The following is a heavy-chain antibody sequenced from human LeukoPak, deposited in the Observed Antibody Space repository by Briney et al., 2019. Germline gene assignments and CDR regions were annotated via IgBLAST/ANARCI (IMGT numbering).Heavy chain of an antibody. Sequence: GGSLRLSCAASGFTFSNYALHWVRQAPGKGLEWVSVISHDATNKFYADSVKGRFTISRDNSKNTMYLQMHSLRTEDTAVYYCARDPTQTGTTWDADYWGQGTLVTVSS. J-gene: IGHJ4*02. V-gene: IGHV3-30*04. CDR2: ISHDATNK. D-gene: IGHD1-1*01. CDR3: ARDPTQTGTTWDADY. CDR1: GFTFSNYA.